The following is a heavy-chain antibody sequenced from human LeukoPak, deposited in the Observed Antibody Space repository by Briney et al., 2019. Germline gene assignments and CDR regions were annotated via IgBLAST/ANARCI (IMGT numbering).Heavy chain of an antibody. Sequence: SETLSLTCTVSGVSISGSSYYWGWIRQPPGKGLEWIGSMYYSGSTYYTPSLKSRIAISVDTSKNQFSLQLNSVSATYTAVYYCARHYGGWGQGTLVTVSS. D-gene: IGHD3-16*01. V-gene: IGHV4-39*01. CDR1: GVSISGSSYY. J-gene: IGHJ4*02. CDR2: MYYSGST. CDR3: ARHYGG.